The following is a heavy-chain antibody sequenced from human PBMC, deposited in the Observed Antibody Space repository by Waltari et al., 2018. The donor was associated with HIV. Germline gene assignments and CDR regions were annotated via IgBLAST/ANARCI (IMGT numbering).Heavy chain of an antibody. CDR3: ARAAYYGSGSYVYHFDY. Sequence: EVHLVEFGGGLVQPGGSLRLSCVASRITFSRNHMSWVRQAPGNGLGVVAVVYGDGNTYYADSVKGRFTISRDNSRNTLYLQMNSLRAEDTAVYYCARAAYYGSGSYVYHFDYWGQGTLVTVSS. V-gene: IGHV3-66*01. CDR1: RITFSRNH. CDR2: VYGDGNT. J-gene: IGHJ4*02. D-gene: IGHD3-10*01.